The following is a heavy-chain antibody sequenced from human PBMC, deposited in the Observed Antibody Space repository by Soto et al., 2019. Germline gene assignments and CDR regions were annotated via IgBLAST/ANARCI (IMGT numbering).Heavy chain of an antibody. CDR1: GDTFSSYA. V-gene: IGHV1-69*13. J-gene: IGHJ4*02. CDR3: ARVGPAHYYDSSGYYSPLDY. D-gene: IGHD3-22*01. CDR2: IIPMFGTA. Sequence: SVKVSCKASGDTFSSYAINWVRQAPGQGLEWMGGIIPMFGTANYAQKLKGRVTITAGESTSTVYIELSSLRSEDTAVYFCARVGPAHYYDSSGYYSPLDYWGQGTLVTVSS.